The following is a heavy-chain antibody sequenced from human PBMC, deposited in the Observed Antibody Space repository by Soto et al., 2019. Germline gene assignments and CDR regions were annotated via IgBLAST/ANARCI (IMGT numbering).Heavy chain of an antibody. Sequence: SETLSLTCSVSGCSISGSYWSWVRQSPGKGLEWLGYVYYTGSTNYSPSLRSRVSISVDTSKNEFSLRLSSVTAEDTAVYFCARSVAVTGAHIDYWGQGTQVTVS. V-gene: IGHV4-59*01. CDR2: VYYTGST. D-gene: IGHD2-8*02. CDR1: GCSISGSY. J-gene: IGHJ4*02. CDR3: ARSVAVTGAHIDY.